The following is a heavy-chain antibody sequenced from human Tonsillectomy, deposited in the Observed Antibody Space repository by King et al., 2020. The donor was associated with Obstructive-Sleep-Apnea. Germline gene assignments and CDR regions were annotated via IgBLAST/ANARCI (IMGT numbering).Heavy chain of an antibody. CDR1: GYTLTELS. D-gene: IGHD3-22*01. J-gene: IGHJ4*02. V-gene: IGHV1-24*01. CDR3: ATSKPMIVAVMVH. CDR2: FDPEDGER. Sequence: QLVQSGAEVKKPGASVRVSCKVSGYTLTELSIHWVRQAPGRGLEWMGTFDPEDGERIYAQKFQGRVTMTEDTSTDTAYMELRSLRSEDTAVYYCATSKPMIVAVMVHWGQGTPVTVSS.